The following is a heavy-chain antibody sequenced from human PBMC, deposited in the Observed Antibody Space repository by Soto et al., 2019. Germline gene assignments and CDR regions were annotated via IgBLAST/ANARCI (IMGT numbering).Heavy chain of an antibody. CDR2: ISWNSGSI. D-gene: IGHD6-19*01. V-gene: IGHV3-9*01. CDR1: GFTFDDYA. Sequence: GGSLRLSCAASGFTFDDYAMHWVRQAPGKGLEWVSGISWNSGSIGYADSVKGRFTISRDNAKNSLYLQMNSLRAEDTALYYCAKGGRAVAGTGIDYWGQGTLVTVSS. CDR3: AKGGRAVAGTGIDY. J-gene: IGHJ4*02.